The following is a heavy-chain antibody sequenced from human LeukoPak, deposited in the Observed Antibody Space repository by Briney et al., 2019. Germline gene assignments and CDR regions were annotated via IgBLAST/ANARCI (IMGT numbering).Heavy chain of an antibody. CDR2: MNPNSGNT. CDR3: ARGSEGGRSWSFPYYYYYYYMDV. V-gene: IGHV1-8*03. D-gene: IGHD6-13*01. J-gene: IGHJ6*03. CDR1: GYTFTGYY. Sequence: ASVKVSCKASGYTFTGYYMHWVRQAPGQGLEWMGWMNPNSGNTGYAQKFQGRVTITRNTSISTAYMELSSLRSEDTAVYYCARGSEGGRSWSFPYYYYYYYMDVWGKGTTVTVSS.